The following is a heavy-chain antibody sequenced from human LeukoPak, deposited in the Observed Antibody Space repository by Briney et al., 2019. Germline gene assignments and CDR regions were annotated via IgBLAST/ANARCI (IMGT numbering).Heavy chain of an antibody. CDR3: ARANKYYYDSSGFVFDY. CDR2: IYYSGST. CDR1: GSSISSSSYY. V-gene: IGHV4-39*07. D-gene: IGHD3-22*01. J-gene: IGHJ4*02. Sequence: SETLSLTCTVSGSSISSSSYYWGWIRQPPGKGLEWIGSIYYSGSTYYNPSLKSRVTISVDTSKNQFSLKLSSVTAADTAVYYCARANKYYYDSSGFVFDYWGQGTLVTVSS.